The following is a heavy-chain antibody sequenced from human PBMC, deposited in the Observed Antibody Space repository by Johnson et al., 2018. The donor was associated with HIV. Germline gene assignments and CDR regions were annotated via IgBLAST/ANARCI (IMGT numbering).Heavy chain of an antibody. D-gene: IGHD3-16*01. CDR3: ARSPYVDAYDI. Sequence: EVQLLESGGGLIQPGGSLRLSCAASGFSVSSNYMSWVRQAPGKGLEWVSIIYGGGNTAYTDSVKGRFTIARDSSKNTVYLQMNSLRAEDTAVYYCARSPYVDAYDIWGKGTMVTVSS. V-gene: IGHV3-53*01. CDR2: IYGGGNT. CDR1: GFSVSSNY. J-gene: IGHJ3*02.